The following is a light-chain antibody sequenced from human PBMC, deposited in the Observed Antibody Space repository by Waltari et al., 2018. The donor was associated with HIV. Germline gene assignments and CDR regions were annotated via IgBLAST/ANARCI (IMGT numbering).Light chain of an antibody. V-gene: IGLV2-18*02. CDR2: DVS. CDR3: SSFTTSITVV. Sequence: QSALTQPPSVSGSLGQSVTISCTGTSSDVGNYNEFSWYQQSPGTAPKLMIYDVSNRPSGVPVRCSGSKSGNTASLTISGRQAEDEADYYCSSFTTSITVVFGGGTKLTGL. J-gene: IGLJ2*01. CDR1: SSDVGNYNE.